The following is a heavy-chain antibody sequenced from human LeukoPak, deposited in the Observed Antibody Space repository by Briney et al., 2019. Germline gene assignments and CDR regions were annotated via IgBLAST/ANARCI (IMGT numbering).Heavy chain of an antibody. D-gene: IGHD2/OR15-2a*01. Sequence: GESLRLSCAASGFSFTTYWMGWVRQAPGKGLEWVADIQQDGTEKYYVDSVKGRFTISRDDAKNSLYLQMNSLRAEDTAVYYCARDNYFYYYMDVWGKGTTVTISS. CDR3: ARDNYFYYYMDV. CDR2: IQQDGTEK. V-gene: IGHV3-7*01. J-gene: IGHJ6*03. CDR1: GFSFTTYW.